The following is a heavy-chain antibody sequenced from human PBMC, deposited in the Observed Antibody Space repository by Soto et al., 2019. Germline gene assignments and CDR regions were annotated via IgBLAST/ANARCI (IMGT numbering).Heavy chain of an antibody. V-gene: IGHV4-59*01. Sequence: PSETLSLTCTASGGSISSYYWSWIRQPPGKGLEWIGYIYYSGSTNYNPSLKSRVTISVDTSKNQFSLKLSSVTAADTAVYYCARSKGSSSSVYYYGMDVWGQGTTATVSS. D-gene: IGHD6-6*01. CDR2: IYYSGST. CDR3: ARSKGSSSSVYYYGMDV. CDR1: GGSISSYY. J-gene: IGHJ6*02.